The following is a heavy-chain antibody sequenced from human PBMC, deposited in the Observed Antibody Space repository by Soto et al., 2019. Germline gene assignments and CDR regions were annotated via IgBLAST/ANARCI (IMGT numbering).Heavy chain of an antibody. CDR3: ARDGTVDTAMVGQDYYYGMDV. CDR1: GFTFSDYY. CDR2: ISSSGSTI. D-gene: IGHD5-18*01. Sequence: QVQLVESGGGLVKPGGSLRLSCAASGFTFSDYYMSWIRQAPGKGLEWVSYISSSGSTIYYADSVKGRFTISRDNAKNSLYLQINSLSAEDTAVYYCARDGTVDTAMVGQDYYYGMDVWGQGTTVTVSS. J-gene: IGHJ6*02. V-gene: IGHV3-11*01.